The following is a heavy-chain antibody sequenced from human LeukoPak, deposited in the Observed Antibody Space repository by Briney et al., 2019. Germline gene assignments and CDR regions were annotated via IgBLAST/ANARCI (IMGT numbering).Heavy chain of an antibody. Sequence: PGGSLRLSCAASGFTFSNYWMRWVRQAPGKGLEWVANIKQDGSEKYYVDSVKGRFTISRDNAKNSLYLQMNSLRAEDTAVYYCARDRVTTPKRYYYYGMDVWGQGTTVTVSS. J-gene: IGHJ6*02. CDR2: IKQDGSEK. CDR1: GFTFSNYW. CDR3: ARDRVTTPKRYYYYGMDV. V-gene: IGHV3-7*01. D-gene: IGHD4-17*01.